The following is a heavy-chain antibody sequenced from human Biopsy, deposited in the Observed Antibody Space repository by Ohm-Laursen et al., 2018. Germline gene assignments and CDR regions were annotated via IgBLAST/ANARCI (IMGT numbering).Heavy chain of an antibody. CDR1: GGSFSTYA. Sequence: ASVKVSCNASGGSFSTYAVSWVRQAPGQGLEWMGKIIPMLDVANYAQKFQGRVTITADKLTSTAYMDLASLRSEDTAVYYCAIYGATEPEGDWGQGTLVTVSS. CDR2: IIPMLDVA. J-gene: IGHJ4*02. D-gene: IGHD3-10*01. V-gene: IGHV1-69*04. CDR3: AIYGATEPEGD.